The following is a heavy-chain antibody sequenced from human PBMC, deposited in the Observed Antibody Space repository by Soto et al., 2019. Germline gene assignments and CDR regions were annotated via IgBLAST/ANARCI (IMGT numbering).Heavy chain of an antibody. V-gene: IGHV3-23*01. CDR2: VTGSGTT. Sequence: GGSLRLSCAASGFTFNTYAMSWVRLAPGKGLECVSTVTGSGTTFYGDSVKGRFTISRDNSKNTLHLQMDGLRAEDTAIYYCAKHLDCRASSCPTGHWFDPWGQGTLDTVSS. CDR1: GFTFNTYA. CDR3: AKHLDCRASSCPTGHWFDP. D-gene: IGHD2-15*01. J-gene: IGHJ5*02.